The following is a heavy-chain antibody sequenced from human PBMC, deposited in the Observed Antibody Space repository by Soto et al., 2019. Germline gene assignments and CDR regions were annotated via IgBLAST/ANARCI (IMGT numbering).Heavy chain of an antibody. CDR1: GGSISSYY. CDR2: IYLSGIT. D-gene: IGHD3-16*02. V-gene: IGHV4-59*12. CDR3: ARGRLYDYVWGSYRPRRYYGMDV. J-gene: IGHJ6*02. Sequence: SETLSFTCTVSGGSISSYYWSWIRQSPGKGLECIGYIYLSGITNYNPSLKSRVTISVDTSKNQFSLKLSSVTAADTAVYYCARGRLYDYVWGSYRPRRYYGMDVWGQGTTVTVSS.